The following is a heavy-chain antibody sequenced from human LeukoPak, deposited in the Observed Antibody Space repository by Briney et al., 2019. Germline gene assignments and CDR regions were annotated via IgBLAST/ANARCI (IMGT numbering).Heavy chain of an antibody. CDR3: VSAIRGSPIDY. CDR2: IKEDGTRK. D-gene: IGHD3-10*01. V-gene: IGHV3-7*01. J-gene: IGHJ4*02. Sequence: GGSLRLSCAASGFTFSSHWMTWVRQAPGKGLEWVANIKEDGTRKNYMDSVKGRFTISRDNAKNSLFLQMNSLRAEDTAIYYCVSAIRGSPIDYWGQGTLVSVPS. CDR1: GFTFSSHW.